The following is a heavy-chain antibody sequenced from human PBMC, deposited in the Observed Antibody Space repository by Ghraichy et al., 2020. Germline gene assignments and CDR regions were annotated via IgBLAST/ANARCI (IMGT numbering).Heavy chain of an antibody. CDR1: GFTFSSYA. CDR3: VPYYSDSSVLS. CDR2: ISSNGGNT. V-gene: IGHV3-64D*06. D-gene: IGHD3-22*01. J-gene: IGHJ4*02. Sequence: GGSLRLSCSASGFTFSSYAMHWVRQAPGKGLEYVSAISSNGGNTYYADSVKGRFTISRDNSKNTLYLQMNSLRAEDTAVYYCVPYYSDSSVLSWGQGTLVTVSS.